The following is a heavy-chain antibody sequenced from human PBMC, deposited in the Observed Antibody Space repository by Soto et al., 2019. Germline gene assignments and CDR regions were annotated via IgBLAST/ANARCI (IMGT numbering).Heavy chain of an antibody. CDR3: ARSMAGRSAAFHI. D-gene: IGHD6-19*01. CDR2: IRSSSSYM. CDR1: GFTFSSYN. J-gene: IGHJ3*02. V-gene: IGHV3-21*01. Sequence: EVQLVESGGGLVKPGGSLRLSCAASGFTFSSYNMNWVRQAPGKGLEWVSSIRSSSSYMYYADALKGRFTISRGNAKNSLYLHMNSLRAEDTAAYYCARSMAGRSAAFHIWGQGRMVTVFS.